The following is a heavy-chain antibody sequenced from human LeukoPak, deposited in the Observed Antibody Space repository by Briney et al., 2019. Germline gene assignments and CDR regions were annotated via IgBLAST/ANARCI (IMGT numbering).Heavy chain of an antibody. Sequence: GSLRLSCAASGFTFSASAMHWVRQASGKGLEWVGLIRVKANNYATAYGASVEGRFTISRDDSKNTAYLQMNSLKTEDTAVYYCTSSLTTMTTAGDVGYWGQGTLVTVSS. D-gene: IGHD4-17*01. J-gene: IGHJ4*02. V-gene: IGHV3-73*01. CDR2: IRVKANNYAT. CDR1: GFTFSASA. CDR3: TSSLTTMTTAGDVGY.